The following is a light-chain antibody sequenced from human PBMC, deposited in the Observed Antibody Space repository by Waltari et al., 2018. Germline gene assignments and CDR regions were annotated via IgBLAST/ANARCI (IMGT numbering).Light chain of an antibody. Sequence: DIVMTQSPDSLAVSLGERATINCKSSQSLLYSSNNKNYLAWYQQKPGQSPKLLISWASTGQSGVPDRFRGSGAGTDCTLTISSLQAADVAVYYCQQYFATLGEPTFGQGTKLEIK. J-gene: IGKJ2*01. CDR3: QQYFATLGEPT. V-gene: IGKV4-1*01. CDR2: WAS. CDR1: QSLLYSSNNKNY.